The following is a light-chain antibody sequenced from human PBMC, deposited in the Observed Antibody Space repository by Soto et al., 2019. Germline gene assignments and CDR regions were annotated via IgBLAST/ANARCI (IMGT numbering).Light chain of an antibody. CDR3: QHTNNFPLT. J-gene: IGKJ3*01. CDR1: LGISTW. CDR2: ATS. Sequence: DIHMTQSASSVSASVGDRVTITCGASLGISTWLAGYQQKPGKEPKLLIYATSTLQSGVPSRFSGTGSGTDFTLTIRSLQPEDFATYYCQHTNNFPLTFGRGTKVDI. V-gene: IGKV1-12*01.